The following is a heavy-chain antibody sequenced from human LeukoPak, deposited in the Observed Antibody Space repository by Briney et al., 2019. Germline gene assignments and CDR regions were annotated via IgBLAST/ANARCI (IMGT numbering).Heavy chain of an antibody. CDR2: IYYSGST. D-gene: IGHD4-17*01. CDR3: ARGAYGDPTSFDY. J-gene: IGHJ4*02. Sequence: SETLSLTCTVSGGSVSSGSYYWSWIRQHPGKGLEWIGYIYYSGSTNYNPSLKSRVSISVDTSKNQFSLKLSSVTAADTAVYYCARGAYGDPTSFDYWGQGTLVTVSS. CDR1: GGSVSSGSYY. V-gene: IGHV4-61*01.